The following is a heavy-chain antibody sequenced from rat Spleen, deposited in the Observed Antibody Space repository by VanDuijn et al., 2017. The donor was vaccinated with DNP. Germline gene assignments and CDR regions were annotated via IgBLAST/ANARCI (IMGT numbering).Heavy chain of an antibody. CDR3: ARWNIGTSTLDY. CDR1: SYSLTNNY. CDR2: ITYSGTT. V-gene: IGHV3-1*01. D-gene: IGHD1-5*01. Sequence: EVQLQESGPGLVKPSQSLSLTCSVTSYSLTNNYWGWIRKFPGNNMEWIGLITYSGTTSYHPSLKSRISITRDTSKNQFFLQLSSVTTEDTATYYCARWNIGTSTLDYWGQGVMVTVSS. J-gene: IGHJ2*01.